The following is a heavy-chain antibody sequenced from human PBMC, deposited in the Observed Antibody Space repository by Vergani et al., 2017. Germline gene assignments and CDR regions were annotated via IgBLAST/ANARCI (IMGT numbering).Heavy chain of an antibody. Sequence: QVQLVQSGAEVKKPGSSVKVSCKASGGTFSSYAISWVRQAPGQGLEWMGGIIPIFGTANYAQKFQGRVTITADESTSTAYMELSSLRSEDTAVYYCARGRAPRGRIAMIVDDYGYMDVWGKGTTVTVSS. J-gene: IGHJ6*03. D-gene: IGHD3-22*01. CDR1: GGTFSSYA. V-gene: IGHV1-69*01. CDR2: IIPIFGTA. CDR3: ARGRAPRGRIAMIVDDYGYMDV.